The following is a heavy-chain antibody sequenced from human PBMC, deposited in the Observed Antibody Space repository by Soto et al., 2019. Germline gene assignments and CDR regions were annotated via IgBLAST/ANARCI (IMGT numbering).Heavy chain of an antibody. V-gene: IGHV3-30*18. J-gene: IGHJ6*02. CDR1: GFTFSSYG. D-gene: IGHD3-3*01. Sequence: PGGSLRLSCAASGFTFSSYGMHWVRQAPGKGLEWVAVISYDGSNKYYADSVKGRFTISRDNSKNTLYLQMNSLRAEDTAVYYCAKDLQKAGLRPWGYYGMDVWGQGTTVTVSS. CDR2: ISYDGSNK. CDR3: AKDLQKAGLRPWGYYGMDV.